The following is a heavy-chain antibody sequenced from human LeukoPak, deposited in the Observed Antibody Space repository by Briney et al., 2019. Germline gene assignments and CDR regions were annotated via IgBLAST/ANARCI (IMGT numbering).Heavy chain of an antibody. D-gene: IGHD4-17*01. V-gene: IGHV3-23*01. CDR2: ISGSGDRT. CDR3: AHDYGEHQFDY. J-gene: IGHJ4*02. CDR1: GFTFSSYA. Sequence: GGSLRLSCAASGFTFSSYAMSWVRQAPGKGLEWVSAISGSGDRTYSADSVKGRFTISRDNSKNTLYLQMNSLRAEDTAVYYCAHDYGEHQFDYWGQGALVTVSS.